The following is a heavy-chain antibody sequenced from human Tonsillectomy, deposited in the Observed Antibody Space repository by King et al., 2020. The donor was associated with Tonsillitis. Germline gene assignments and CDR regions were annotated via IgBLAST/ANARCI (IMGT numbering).Heavy chain of an antibody. CDR2: IYYTGSP. V-gene: IGHV4-31*03. Sequence: QLQESGPGLVKPSQTLSLTCTVSGDSISSGGYYWSWIRQHPGKGLEWIGYIYYTGSPYYNPALESRVTISLDTSKNQFSLNLTSVTAADTAVFYCAREGGWVRGILWGQGTLVPVSS. CDR1: GDSISSGGYY. J-gene: IGHJ4*02. D-gene: IGHD3-10*01. CDR3: AREGGWVRGIL.